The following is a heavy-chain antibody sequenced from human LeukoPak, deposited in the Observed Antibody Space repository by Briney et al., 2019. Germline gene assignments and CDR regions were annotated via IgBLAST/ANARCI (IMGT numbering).Heavy chain of an antibody. CDR2: AHYRGDT. CDR3: AGYNVGSGWAQAFGV. CDR1: DNSIKDYY. V-gene: IGHV4-59*01. J-gene: IGHJ3*01. D-gene: IGHD6-25*01. Sequence: KPSETLSLTCTVSDNSIKDYYWNWIRQPPGEGLEWLGFAHYRGDTNYNPSLKSRVTISLGTSRGQFSLKLTSVTAGDTALYYCAGYNVGSGWAQAFGVWGQGTMVIVSS.